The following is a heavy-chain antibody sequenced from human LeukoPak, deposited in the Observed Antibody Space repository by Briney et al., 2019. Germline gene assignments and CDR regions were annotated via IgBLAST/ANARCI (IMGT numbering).Heavy chain of an antibody. CDR3: ARPIVVVPAATSEWYFDL. CDR2: IYHSGST. J-gene: IGHJ2*01. CDR1: GYSISSGYY. D-gene: IGHD2-2*01. V-gene: IGHV4-38-2*02. Sequence: PSETLSLTCTVSGYSISSGYYWGWIRQPPGKGLEWIGSIYHSGSTYYNPSLKSRVTISVDTSKNQFSLKLSSATAADTAVYYCARPIVVVPAATSEWYFDLWGRGTLVTVSS.